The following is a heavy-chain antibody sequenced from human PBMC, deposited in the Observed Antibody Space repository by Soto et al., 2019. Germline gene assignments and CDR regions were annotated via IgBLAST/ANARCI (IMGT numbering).Heavy chain of an antibody. D-gene: IGHD2-15*01. CDR2: INAGNGNT. V-gene: IGHV1-3*01. Sequence: GASVKVSCTASVYTFTSFAMHWVRQAPGQRPEWLGWINAGNGNTKYSQKFQGRVTITRDTSASTAYMELSSLRSEDTAVYYCARDILFDYWGQGTLVTVSS. J-gene: IGHJ4*02. CDR3: ARDILFDY. CDR1: VYTFTSFA.